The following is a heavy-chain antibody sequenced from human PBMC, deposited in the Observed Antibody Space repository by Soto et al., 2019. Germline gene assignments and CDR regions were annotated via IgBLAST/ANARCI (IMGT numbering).Heavy chain of an antibody. CDR1: GGSISDSLW. J-gene: IGHJ6*02. V-gene: IGHV4-4*02. D-gene: IGHD2-8*02. Sequence: QVQLQESGPGLVKPSGTLSVTCAVSGGSISDSLWWNWVRQPPGKGLEWIGEIYQRGSTHYSPSLKSRVTISIDKSNNLLSLRLTAVTAADTAVYYCARPVHDDTGQYFGGLDIWGPGTTVTVSS. CDR2: IYQRGST. CDR3: ARPVHDDTGQYFGGLDI.